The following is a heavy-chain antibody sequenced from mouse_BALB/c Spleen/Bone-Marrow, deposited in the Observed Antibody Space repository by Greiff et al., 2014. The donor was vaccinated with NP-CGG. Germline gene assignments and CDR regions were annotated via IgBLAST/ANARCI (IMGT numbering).Heavy chain of an antibody. Sequence: VMLVESGPGLVAPSQSLSITCTVSGFSLTSYGVHWVRQPPGKGLEWLGVIWAGGSTNYNSALMSRLSISKDNSKSQVFLKINSLQTDDTAMYYCARVYPWYFDVWGAGTTVTVSS. CDR2: IWAGGST. CDR3: ARVYPWYFDV. J-gene: IGHJ1*01. V-gene: IGHV2-9*02. D-gene: IGHD2-3*01. CDR1: GFSLTSYG.